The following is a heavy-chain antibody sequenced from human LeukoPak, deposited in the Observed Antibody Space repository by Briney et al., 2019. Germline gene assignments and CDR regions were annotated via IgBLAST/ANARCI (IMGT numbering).Heavy chain of an antibody. V-gene: IGHV3-23*01. D-gene: IGHD5-18*01. CDR3: AKSRGYSYGYGGEAFDI. CDR1: GFTFSSYA. CDR2: ISGSGGST. J-gene: IGHJ3*02. Sequence: GGSLRLSCAASGFTFSSYAMSWVRQAPGKGLEWVSAISGSGGSTYYADSVQGRFTISRDNSKNTLYLQMNSLRAEDTAAYSCAKSRGYSYGYGGEAFDIWGQGTMDTVSS.